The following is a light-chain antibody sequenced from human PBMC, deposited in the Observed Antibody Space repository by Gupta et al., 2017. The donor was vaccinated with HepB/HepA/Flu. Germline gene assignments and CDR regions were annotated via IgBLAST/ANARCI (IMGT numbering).Light chain of an antibody. CDR2: EDI. J-gene: IGLJ2*01. Sequence: SYELTQPPSVSVSPGQPARITCSGDALPKKYAYWYQQRSVQAPVMVIYEDIKRPSGIPERFSGSTSGTMATLTITGAQVEDEADYYCYSRDISGNYRVFGGGTKLTVL. CDR1: ALPKKY. V-gene: IGLV3-10*01. CDR3: YSRDISGNYRV.